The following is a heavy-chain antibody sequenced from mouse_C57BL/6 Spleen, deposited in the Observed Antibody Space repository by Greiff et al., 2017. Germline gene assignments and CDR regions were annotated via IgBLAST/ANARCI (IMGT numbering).Heavy chain of an antibody. Sequence: QVQLQQPGAELVMPGASVKLSCKASGYTFTSYWMHWVKQRPGQGLEWIGEIDPSDSYTNYNQKFKGKSTLTVDKSSSTAYMQLSSLTSEDSAVYYCARGRSSGLDYWGQGTTLTVSS. CDR3: ARGRSSGLDY. CDR1: GYTFTSYW. CDR2: IDPSDSYT. D-gene: IGHD3-2*02. V-gene: IGHV1-69*01. J-gene: IGHJ2*01.